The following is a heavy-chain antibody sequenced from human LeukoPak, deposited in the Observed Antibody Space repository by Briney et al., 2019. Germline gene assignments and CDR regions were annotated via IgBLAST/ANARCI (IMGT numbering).Heavy chain of an antibody. CDR1: XXXXXDXA. V-gene: IGHV3-9*01. D-gene: IGHD6-19*01. Sequence: PGGSLXXSXXXXXXXXXDXAXHWVRQAPGKGLECVSGISWNSGSIVYADSVKGRFTITSDNAKNSLYLQMNSLSAEDAALYYCAKDQYSSGWYSLDPWGQGTLVTVSS. CDR2: ISWNSGSI. CDR3: AKDQYSSGWYSLDP. J-gene: IGHJ5*02.